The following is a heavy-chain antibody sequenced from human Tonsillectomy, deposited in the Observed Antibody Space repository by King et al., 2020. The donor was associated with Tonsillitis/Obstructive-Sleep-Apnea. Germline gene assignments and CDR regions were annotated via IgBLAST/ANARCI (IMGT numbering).Heavy chain of an antibody. D-gene: IGHD1-1*01. CDR2: ISYDGSNK. J-gene: IGHJ2*01. CDR1: GFTFSSYA. Sequence: VQLVQSGGGVVQPGRSLRLSCAASGFTFSSYAMHWVRQAPGKGLEWVAVISYDGSNKYYGDSVKGRFTISRDNSKNTLYLQMNSLRADDTAVYFCARDGTSHWYFDLWGRGTLVTVSS. CDR3: ARDGTSHWYFDL. V-gene: IGHV3-30*04.